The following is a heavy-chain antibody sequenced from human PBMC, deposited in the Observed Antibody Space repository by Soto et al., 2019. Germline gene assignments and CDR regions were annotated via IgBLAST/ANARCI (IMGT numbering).Heavy chain of an antibody. CDR2: ISGSGGST. CDR3: AKDTRLRLGDLSFDAFGY. J-gene: IGHJ4*02. CDR1: GFTFSSYG. V-gene: IGHV3-23*01. D-gene: IGHD3-16*02. Sequence: GGSLRLSCAASGFTFSSYGMSWVRQAPGKGLEWVSGISGSGGSTYYADSVRGRFTISRDNSKNTLYLQMSSLRAEDTAVYYCAKDTRLRLGDLSFDAFGYWGQGTLVTVSS.